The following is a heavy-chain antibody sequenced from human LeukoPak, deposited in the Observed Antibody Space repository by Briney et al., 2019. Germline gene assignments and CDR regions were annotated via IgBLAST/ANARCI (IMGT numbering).Heavy chain of an antibody. J-gene: IGHJ4*02. CDR3: AKGAPNLPDY. CDR1: GFTFNNYG. V-gene: IGHV3-30*02. Sequence: GGSLRLSCVASGFTFNNYGMHWARQAPGKGLEWVSFIRYDGTNLYYTNSVKGRFTISRDNSRSTLYLQMNSLKTEDTAMYYCAKGAPNLPDYWGQGTLVTVSS. CDR2: IRYDGTNL.